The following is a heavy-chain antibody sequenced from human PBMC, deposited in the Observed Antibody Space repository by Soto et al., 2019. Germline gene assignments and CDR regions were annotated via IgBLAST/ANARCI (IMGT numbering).Heavy chain of an antibody. CDR1: GFTLSSYS. V-gene: IGHV3-48*02. CDR3: ARETGLRSSGWSYYFDF. Sequence: EVQLVESGGGLVQPGGYLRLSCAASGFTLSSYSMHWVRQAPEKGLEWVSYISGSGGTIYYADSVKGRFTISRDNAKNSLSVQMNSLRDEDTAVYFCARETGLRSSGWSYYFDFWGQGTRVTLSS. D-gene: IGHD6-19*01. CDR2: ISGSGGTI. J-gene: IGHJ4*02.